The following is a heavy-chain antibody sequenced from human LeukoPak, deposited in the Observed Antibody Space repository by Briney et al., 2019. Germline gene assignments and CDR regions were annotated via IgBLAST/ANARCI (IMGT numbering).Heavy chain of an antibody. D-gene: IGHD4-17*01. CDR3: ARARGDYGWIDY. J-gene: IGHJ4*02. CDR2: VLYSGST. CDR1: GGFVSSNY. V-gene: IGHV4-59*02. Sequence: RSEPQSLTCTVWGGFVSSNYWSWIRQSTGRGLEWIGYVLYSGSTNYHPSLKSRVNISADTTKNQVSLKLSSVTAADTAIYYCARARGDYGWIDYWGQGTLVTVSS.